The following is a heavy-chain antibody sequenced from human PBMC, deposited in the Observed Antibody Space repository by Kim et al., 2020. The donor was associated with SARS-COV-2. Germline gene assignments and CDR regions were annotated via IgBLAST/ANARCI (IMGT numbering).Heavy chain of an antibody. Sequence: LKSRVTISVDTSKNQFSLKLSSVTAADTAVYYGARENDYVWGSYRGAFDYWGQGTLVTVSS. D-gene: IGHD3-16*02. J-gene: IGHJ4*02. V-gene: IGHV4-31*02. CDR3: ARENDYVWGSYRGAFDY.